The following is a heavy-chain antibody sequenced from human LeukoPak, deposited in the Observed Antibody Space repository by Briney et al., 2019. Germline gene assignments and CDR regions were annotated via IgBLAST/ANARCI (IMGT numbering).Heavy chain of an antibody. CDR2: ISSNGGST. CDR3: AREALGGGGY. D-gene: IGHD3-10*01. CDR1: GFTFSSYA. J-gene: IGHJ4*02. V-gene: IGHV3-64*04. Sequence: GGSLRLSCSASGFTFSSYAMHWVRQAPGKGLEYVSAISSNGGSTYYADSVKGRFTISRDNSKNTLYLQMNSLRAEDTAVYHCAREALGGGGYWGQGTLVTVSS.